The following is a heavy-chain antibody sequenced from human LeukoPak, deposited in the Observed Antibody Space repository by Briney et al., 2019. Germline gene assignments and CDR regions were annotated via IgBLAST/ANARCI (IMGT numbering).Heavy chain of an antibody. V-gene: IGHV3-21*01. J-gene: IGHJ4*02. D-gene: IGHD5-18*01. CDR3: ARDQPDTAFDY. CDR1: GFTFGTYT. CDR2: ISISSTYR. Sequence: GGSLRLSCAASGFTFGTYTMNWVRQAPGRGLEWVSSISISSTYRYYADSVKGRFTMPRDNAKNSLFLQMNSLRAEDTAVYYCARDQPDTAFDYWGQGTLVTVSS.